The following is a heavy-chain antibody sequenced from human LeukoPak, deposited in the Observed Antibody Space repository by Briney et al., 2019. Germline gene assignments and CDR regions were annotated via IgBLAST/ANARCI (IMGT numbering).Heavy chain of an antibody. Sequence: GGSLRLSCAASGLTFSSYSMNWVRQAPGKGLEWVSSISSSSSYVYYADSVKGRFTISRDNAKNSLYLQMNSLRAEDTAVYYCAREKVGDLGYRGFHFDYWGQGTLVTVSS. CDR1: GLTFSSYS. J-gene: IGHJ4*02. D-gene: IGHD3-16*01. CDR3: AREKVGDLGYRGFHFDY. CDR2: ISSSSSYV. V-gene: IGHV3-21*01.